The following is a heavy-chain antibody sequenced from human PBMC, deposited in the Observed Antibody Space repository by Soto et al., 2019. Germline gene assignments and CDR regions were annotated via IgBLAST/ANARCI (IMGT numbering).Heavy chain of an antibody. CDR1: GGSISSGGYS. D-gene: IGHD3-22*01. CDR2: IYHSGST. CDR3: ARIAYYDSSGPDY. J-gene: IGHJ4*02. V-gene: IGHV4-30-2*01. Sequence: PSETLSLTCAVSGGSISSGGYSWSWIRQPPGKGLEWIGYIYHSGSTYYNPSLKSRVTISVDRSKNQFSLKLSSVTAADTAVYYCARIAYYDSSGPDYWGQGTLVTV.